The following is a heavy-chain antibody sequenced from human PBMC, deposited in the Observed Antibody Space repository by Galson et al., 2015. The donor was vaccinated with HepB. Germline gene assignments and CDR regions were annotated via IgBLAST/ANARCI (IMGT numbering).Heavy chain of an antibody. CDR3: ARGALIVVVDANPNNWFDP. CDR2: SSPYNHYT. V-gene: IGHV1-18*01. D-gene: IGHD2-15*01. J-gene: IGHJ5*02. CDR1: GYTFSSYG. Sequence: VKVSCKASGYTFSSYGITWARQAPGQGLEWMGWSSPYNHYTNYAQELQGRVTMTTDTPTSTAYMELRSLRSDDTAVYYCARGALIVVVDANPNNWFDPWGQGTLVTVSS.